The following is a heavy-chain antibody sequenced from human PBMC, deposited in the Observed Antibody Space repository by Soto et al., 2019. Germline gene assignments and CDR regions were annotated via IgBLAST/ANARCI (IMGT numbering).Heavy chain of an antibody. CDR3: ARGIATGQLDP. V-gene: IGHV1-3*01. Sequence: QVELVQSGAEVKKTGASVKISCKASGYTFTRYTMNWVRQSPGQRLEWMGWIIPDKGNTKSSKKLQDRVIITRDTSASTAYMDLSRLRSEDTAVYYCARGIATGQLDPRGQGTQVTVSS. J-gene: IGHJ5*02. D-gene: IGHD2-15*01. CDR2: IIPDKGNT. CDR1: GYTFTRYT.